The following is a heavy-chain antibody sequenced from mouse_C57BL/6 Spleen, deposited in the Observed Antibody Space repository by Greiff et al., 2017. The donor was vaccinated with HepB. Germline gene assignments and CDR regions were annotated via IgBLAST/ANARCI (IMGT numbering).Heavy chain of an antibody. CDR2: INPSSGYT. Sequence: QVQLQQSGAELAKPGASVKLSCKASGYTFTSYWMHWVKQRPGQGLEWIGYINPSSGYTKYNQKFKDKATLTADKSSSTAYMQLSSLTYEDSAVYYCASYDYDECYAMDYWGQGTSVTVSS. V-gene: IGHV1-7*01. CDR3: ASYDYDECYAMDY. J-gene: IGHJ4*01. D-gene: IGHD2-4*01. CDR1: GYTFTSYW.